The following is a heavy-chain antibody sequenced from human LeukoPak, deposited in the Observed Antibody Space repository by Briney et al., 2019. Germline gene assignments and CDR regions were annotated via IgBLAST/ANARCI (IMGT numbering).Heavy chain of an antibody. V-gene: IGHV1-8*03. Sequence: ASVKVSCKASGYTFTSYDINWVRQATGQGLEWMGWMNPNSGNTGYAQKFQGRVTLTRNTSISTAYMELSSLRSQDTAVYYCAKGLRFLEWANDYWGRGTLVTVSS. D-gene: IGHD3-3*01. CDR2: MNPNSGNT. J-gene: IGHJ4*02. CDR1: GYTFTSYD. CDR3: AKGLRFLEWANDY.